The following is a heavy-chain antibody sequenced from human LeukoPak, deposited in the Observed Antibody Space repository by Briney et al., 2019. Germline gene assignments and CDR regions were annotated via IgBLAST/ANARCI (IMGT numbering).Heavy chain of an antibody. CDR3: ARGWELQPPFDY. CDR2: ISSSSSYI. Sequence: PGGSLRLSCAASGFTFSSYAMSWVRQAPGKGLEWVSSISSSSSYIYYADSVKGRFTISRDNAKNSLYLQMNSLRAEDTAVYYCARGWELQPPFDYWGQGTLVTVSS. V-gene: IGHV3-21*01. CDR1: GFTFSSYA. J-gene: IGHJ4*02. D-gene: IGHD1-26*01.